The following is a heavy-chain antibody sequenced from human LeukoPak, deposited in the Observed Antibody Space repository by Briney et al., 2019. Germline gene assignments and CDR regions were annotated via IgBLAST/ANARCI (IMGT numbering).Heavy chain of an antibody. CDR2: IHSGGYT. CDR3: AQRQGPSSGSYDYFDP. J-gene: IGHJ5*02. CDR1: GGSMSGSY. D-gene: IGHD1-26*01. V-gene: IGHV4-4*08. Sequence: PSETLSLTCSISGGSMSGSYWIWIRQPPGQGLEWIAYIHSGGYTNYNPSLKSRVTISVDTSNNQFSLRVTSVTAADTAVYYCAQRQGPSSGSYDYFDPWGQGALVIVSS.